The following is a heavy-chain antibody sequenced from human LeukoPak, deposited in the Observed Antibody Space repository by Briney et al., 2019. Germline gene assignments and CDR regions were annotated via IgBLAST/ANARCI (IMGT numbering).Heavy chain of an antibody. D-gene: IGHD2-2*02. V-gene: IGHV4-4*02. CDR3: ATAPILRGEGGEHYKYGMDV. J-gene: IGHJ6*02. CDR1: GFTFSTYAM. Sequence: GSLRLSCAASGFTFSTYAMGWVRQSPGKGLEWIGEIYHNGTPNYNPSLKSRVTISADTFKNHFSLKLTSVTAADTAVYYCATAPILRGEGGEHYKYGMDVWGQGTTVIVSS. CDR2: IYHNGTP.